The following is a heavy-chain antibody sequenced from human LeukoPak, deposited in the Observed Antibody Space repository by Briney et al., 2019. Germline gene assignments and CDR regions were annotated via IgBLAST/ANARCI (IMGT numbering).Heavy chain of an antibody. V-gene: IGHV4-59*01. D-gene: IGHD3-10*01. Sequence: SETLSLNCTVSRGSISSYYWSWIRQPPGKGLEWIGYIYYSGSTNYNPSLKSRVTISVDTSKNQFSLKLSSVTAADTAVYYCARDLGFGELLGWFDPWGQGTLVTVSS. CDR1: RGSISSYY. J-gene: IGHJ5*02. CDR3: ARDLGFGELLGWFDP. CDR2: IYYSGST.